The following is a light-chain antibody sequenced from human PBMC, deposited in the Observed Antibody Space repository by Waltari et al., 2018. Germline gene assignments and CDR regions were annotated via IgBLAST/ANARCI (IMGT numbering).Light chain of an antibody. CDR2: WAS. Sequence: DIVMTPSPDSLAVSLGERATIDCTSSQSVLSSSNNKNYLAWYQQKPRQPPKLLISWASTRESGVPDRFSGSGSGTDFTLTISSLQAEDVAVYYCQQYYSTPLTFGGGTKVEIK. J-gene: IGKJ4*01. CDR3: QQYYSTPLT. V-gene: IGKV4-1*01. CDR1: QSVLSSSNNKNY.